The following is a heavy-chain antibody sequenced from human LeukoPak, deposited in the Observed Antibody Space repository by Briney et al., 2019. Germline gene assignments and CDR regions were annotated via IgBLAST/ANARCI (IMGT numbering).Heavy chain of an antibody. Sequence: PGRSLRLSCAASGFTFSSYAMHWVRQAPGKGLEWVAVISYDGGNKYYADSVKGRFTISRDNSKNTLYLQMNGLRAEDTAVYYCARDSGSSSSSKVFDYWGQGTLVTVSS. CDR1: GFTFSSYA. CDR2: ISYDGGNK. J-gene: IGHJ4*02. D-gene: IGHD6-6*01. CDR3: ARDSGSSSSSKVFDY. V-gene: IGHV3-30-3*01.